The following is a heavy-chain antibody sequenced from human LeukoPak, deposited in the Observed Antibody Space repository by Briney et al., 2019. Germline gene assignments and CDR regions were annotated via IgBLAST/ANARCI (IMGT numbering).Heavy chain of an antibody. V-gene: IGHV4-59*01. D-gene: IGHD3-16*01. Sequence: PSETLSLTCTVSGVASSSYYWSWIRQPPGKGLEWIGYIYDSGSTNYNPSLKSRVTISVDTSKNQFSLKLTSVTAADTAVYYCARGKWGYHFDSWGQGTLVTVSS. J-gene: IGHJ4*02. CDR2: IYDSGST. CDR1: GVASSSYY. CDR3: ARGKWGYHFDS.